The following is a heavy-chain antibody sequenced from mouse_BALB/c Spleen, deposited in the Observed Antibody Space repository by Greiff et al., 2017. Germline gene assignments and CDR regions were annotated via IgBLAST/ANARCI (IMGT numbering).Heavy chain of an antibody. V-gene: IGHV14-3*02. CDR1: GFNIKDTY. J-gene: IGHJ4*01. Sequence: EVQLQESGAELVKPGASVKLSCTASGFNIKDTYMHWVKQRPEQGLEWIGRIDPANGNTKYDPKFQGKATITADTSSNTAYLQLSSLTSEDTAVYYCARRAITTYYAMDYWGQGTSVTVSS. D-gene: IGHD2-4*01. CDR3: ARRAITTYYAMDY. CDR2: IDPANGNT.